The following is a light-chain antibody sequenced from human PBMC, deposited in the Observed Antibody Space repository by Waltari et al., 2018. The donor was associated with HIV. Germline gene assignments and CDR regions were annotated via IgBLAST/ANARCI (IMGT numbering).Light chain of an antibody. Sequence: QSGLTQPASISASLGQSITIPCIASSTDFSPRNYISWFQHHPDQAPPPLIYDDKIPPSAIPFLLSGSRSGHTASLTISGLHVDDEGDYYCSSYMNSGSLVFGGGTKVTVL. CDR1: STDFSPRNY. CDR2: DDK. J-gene: IGLJ3*02. V-gene: IGLV2-14*01. CDR3: SSYMNSGSLV.